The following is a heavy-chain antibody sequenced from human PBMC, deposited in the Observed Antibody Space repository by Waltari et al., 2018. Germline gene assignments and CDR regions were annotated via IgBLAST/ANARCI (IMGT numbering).Heavy chain of an antibody. J-gene: IGHJ4*02. CDR1: GFTFSTYS. CDR2: ISGSGTGT. V-gene: IGHV3-23*01. Sequence: EVQLLESGGGLVQPGGSLRLSCAATGFTFSTYSMSWVRQVPGMGLECVSSISGSGTGTYYADSVKGRFTITRDNSKNTLYLQMNSLRAEDTALYYCATFKGDYWGQGTLVTVSS. D-gene: IGHD3-16*01. CDR3: ATFKGDY.